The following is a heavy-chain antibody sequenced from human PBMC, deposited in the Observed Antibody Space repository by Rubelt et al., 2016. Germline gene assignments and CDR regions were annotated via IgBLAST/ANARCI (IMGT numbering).Heavy chain of an antibody. CDR3: ATVPTTVDHHSGYFQH. D-gene: IGHD4-23*01. CDR1: GASISSYNW. CDR2: IYPSGST. J-gene: IGHJ1*01. V-gene: IGHV4-4*02. Sequence: QVQLQQSGPGLVKPSGTLSLTCAVSGASISSYNWWSWVRQSPGQGLEWIGEIYPSGSTNYNPSFKSRVTISMDKSKNQFSLKMTAVAAADAAIYYCATVPTTVDHHSGYFQHWGQGTLVTVSA.